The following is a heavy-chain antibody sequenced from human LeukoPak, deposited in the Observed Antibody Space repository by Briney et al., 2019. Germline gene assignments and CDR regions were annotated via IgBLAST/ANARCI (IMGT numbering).Heavy chain of an antibody. D-gene: IGHD3-10*01. CDR1: GFTFTTYG. J-gene: IGHJ5*02. Sequence: PGGSLRLSCVVSGFTFTTYGVHGVRQAPGKGVVWVSRFSADGRSTICGDSVKGRFTISRDNGVNTVYLQMNSLRAEDTAVYYCARGFEGYPFGWWFDPWGQGTLVTVSS. V-gene: IGHV3-74*01. CDR2: FSADGRST. CDR3: ARGFEGYPFGWWFDP.